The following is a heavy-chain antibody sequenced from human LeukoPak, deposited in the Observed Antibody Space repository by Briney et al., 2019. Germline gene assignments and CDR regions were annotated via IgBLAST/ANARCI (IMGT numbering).Heavy chain of an antibody. D-gene: IGHD6-19*01. Sequence: GGSLRLSCAASGFTFSSYAMSWVRQAPGKGLEWVSAISGSSGSTYYADSVKGRFTISRDNSKNTLYLQMNSLRAEDTAVYYCAKSSTYSSGAHAYDIWGQGTLVTVSS. V-gene: IGHV3-23*01. CDR2: ISGSSGST. CDR1: GFTFSSYA. CDR3: AKSSTYSSGAHAYDI. J-gene: IGHJ3*02.